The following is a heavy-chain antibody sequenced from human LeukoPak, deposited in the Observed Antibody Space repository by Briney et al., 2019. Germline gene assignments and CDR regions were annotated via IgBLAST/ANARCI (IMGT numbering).Heavy chain of an antibody. J-gene: IGHJ4*02. D-gene: IGHD2/OR15-2a*01. V-gene: IGHV1-2*02. CDR3: ARGAAYSNSRILDY. CDR2: INPNSGDT. CDR1: GYTFIAYY. Sequence: ASVKVSFNPSGYTFIAYYLHWIRQAQGQGLEWMGWINPNSGDTRYAQKFQERVTITTDTSINTAYMELSSLRSDETAIYYCARGAAYSNSRILDYWGQGTLVTDSS.